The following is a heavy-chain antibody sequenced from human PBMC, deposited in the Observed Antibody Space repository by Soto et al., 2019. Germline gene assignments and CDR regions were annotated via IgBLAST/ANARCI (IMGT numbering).Heavy chain of an antibody. V-gene: IGHV3-20*01. CDR1: GFTFDDYG. Sequence: GGSLRLSCAASGFTFDDYGMSWVRQAPGKGLEWVSGINWNGGSTGYADSVKGRFTISRDNAKNSLYLQMNSLRAEDTALYHCARVTGDVGINGAFDIWGQGTMVTVSS. J-gene: IGHJ3*02. CDR2: INWNGGST. D-gene: IGHD7-27*01. CDR3: ARVTGDVGINGAFDI.